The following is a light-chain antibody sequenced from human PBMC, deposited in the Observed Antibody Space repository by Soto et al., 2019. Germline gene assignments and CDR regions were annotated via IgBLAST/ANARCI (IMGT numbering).Light chain of an antibody. CDR3: QQYESSPRT. J-gene: IGKJ2*01. CDR1: QSVNDLY. CDR2: GTS. Sequence: EIVLTQSPGTLSLSPGESATFSCGASQSVNDLYLAWYQQKPGQAPRLLIYGTSNRAPGTTDRFRGSGSGTDFTLTISRLEPEDSAFYYCQQYESSPRTFGQGTKLEIK. V-gene: IGKV3-20*01.